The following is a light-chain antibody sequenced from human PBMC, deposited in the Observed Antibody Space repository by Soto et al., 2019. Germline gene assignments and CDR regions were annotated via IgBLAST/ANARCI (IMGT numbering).Light chain of an antibody. Sequence: QSVLTQPASVSGSPGQSITISCTGTSSDVGSYNLVSWYQQHPGKAPKLMIYEVSKRPSGVSNRFSGSKSGNTASLTISGLQAEDEADYYCCSYAGSTSPSHVFGTGTKSPS. CDR3: CSYAGSTSPSHV. CDR1: SSDVGSYNL. J-gene: IGLJ1*01. V-gene: IGLV2-23*02. CDR2: EVS.